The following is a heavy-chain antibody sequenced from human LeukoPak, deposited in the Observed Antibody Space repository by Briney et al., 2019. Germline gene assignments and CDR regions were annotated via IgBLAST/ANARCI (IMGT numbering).Heavy chain of an antibody. CDR2: IKQDGSDK. D-gene: IGHD5-24*01. CDR1: GFTFTKYW. V-gene: IGHV3-7*03. CDR3: AKGFPRKHRDGYNYDFDY. Sequence: GDSLRLSCAASGFTFTKYWMTWVRQAPGKGLEWVGNIKQDGSDKNYMDSVKGRFTISRDNSKNSLYLQMNSLRAEDTALYYCAKGFPRKHRDGYNYDFDYWGQGTLVTVSS. J-gene: IGHJ4*02.